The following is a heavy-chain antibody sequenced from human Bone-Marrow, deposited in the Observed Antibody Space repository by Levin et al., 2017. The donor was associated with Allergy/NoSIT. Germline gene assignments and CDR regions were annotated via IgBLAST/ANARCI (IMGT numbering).Heavy chain of an antibody. V-gene: IGHV1-2*02. J-gene: IGHJ4*02. CDR3: AGGASGWYRAAHDY. Sequence: ASVKVSCTASGYTFTGFYISWVRQAPGQGPEWMGWINPNSGATDYAQKFQGRVTLTRDTSTSTVYMELRRLRSDDTALYYCAGGASGWYRAAHDYWGQGTLVTVSS. D-gene: IGHD6-19*01. CDR1: GYTFTGFY. CDR2: INPNSGAT.